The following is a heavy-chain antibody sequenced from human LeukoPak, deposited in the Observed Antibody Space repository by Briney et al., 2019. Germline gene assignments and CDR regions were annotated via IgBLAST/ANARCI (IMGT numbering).Heavy chain of an antibody. D-gene: IGHD3-22*01. Sequence: GGSLRLSCAASGFTVSSNYMSWVRQAPGKGLEWVSVIYSGGSTYYADSVKGRFTISRDNSKNTLYLQMNSLRAEDTAVYYCARAYYYDSSATAGDAFDIWGQGTMVTVSS. J-gene: IGHJ3*02. CDR2: IYSGGST. CDR3: ARAYYYDSSATAGDAFDI. CDR1: GFTVSSNY. V-gene: IGHV3-53*01.